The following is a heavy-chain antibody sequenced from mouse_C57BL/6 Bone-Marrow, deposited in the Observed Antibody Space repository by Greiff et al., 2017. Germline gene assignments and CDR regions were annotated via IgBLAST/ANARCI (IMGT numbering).Heavy chain of an antibody. CDR1: GYSFTDYN. CDR2: INPNYGTT. V-gene: IGHV1-39*01. D-gene: IGHD1-1*01. J-gene: IGHJ3*01. CDR3: AGSPGGKLLEGFAY. Sequence: VQLKQSGPELVKPGASVKISCKASGYSFTDYNMNWVKQSNGKSLEWIGVINPNYGTTSYNRKFKGKAPLTVGQSSSTAYKQLNSLTSEDSAVYYCAGSPGGKLLEGFAYWGQGTLVTVSA.